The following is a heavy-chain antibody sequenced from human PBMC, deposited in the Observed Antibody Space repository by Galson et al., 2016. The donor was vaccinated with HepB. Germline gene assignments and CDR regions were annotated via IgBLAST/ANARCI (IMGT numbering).Heavy chain of an antibody. V-gene: IGHV1-18*01. J-gene: IGHJ4*02. CDR2: ISAYNGNT. CDR1: GYTFTTYG. Sequence: SVKVSCKASGYTFTTYGISWVRQAPGQGLGWMGWISAYNGNTNYAQNLQGRVTMATDTSTSTAYMELRSLRSDDTAVYYCARIYGDYGIFYWGQGTLVTVSS. CDR3: ARIYGDYGIFY. D-gene: IGHD4-17*01.